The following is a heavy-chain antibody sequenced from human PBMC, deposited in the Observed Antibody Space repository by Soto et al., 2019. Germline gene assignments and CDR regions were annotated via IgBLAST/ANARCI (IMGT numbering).Heavy chain of an antibody. CDR1: GFTVSSYS. Sequence: EVQPVESGGGLVQPGGSLRLSCAASGFTVSSYSMNWVRHAPGKGLEWVSYISSSSSTIYYADSVKGRFTISRDNAKNSLYLQMNSLRAEDTAVYYCARAPAWIQLGLDATYWYFDLWGRGTLVTVSS. J-gene: IGHJ2*01. CDR2: ISSSSSTI. CDR3: ARAPAWIQLGLDATYWYFDL. D-gene: IGHD5-18*01. V-gene: IGHV3-48*01.